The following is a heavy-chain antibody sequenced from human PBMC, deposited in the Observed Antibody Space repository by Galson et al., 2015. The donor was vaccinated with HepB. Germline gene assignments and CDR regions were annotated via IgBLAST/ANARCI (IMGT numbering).Heavy chain of an antibody. D-gene: IGHD3-3*01. CDR2: IGRDLNYI. J-gene: IGHJ4*02. Sequence: CAASGFTFSPFGMTWVRQAPGKGLEWVSVIGRDLNYIHYADSVKGRFITSRDNAKNTVYLQMNSLRVEDSGVYYCARDASEWSRDYWGQGTLVTVSS. CDR1: GFTFSPFG. V-gene: IGHV3-21*03. CDR3: ARDASEWSRDY.